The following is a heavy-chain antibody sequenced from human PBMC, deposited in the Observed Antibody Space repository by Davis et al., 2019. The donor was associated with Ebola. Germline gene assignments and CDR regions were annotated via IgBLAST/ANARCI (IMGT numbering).Heavy chain of an antibody. CDR2: ISSDSDYI. Sequence: GGSLRLSCAASGFTFSTYSMSWVRQAPGKGLEWVSSISSDSDYIYYADSAKGRFTLARDNAKNSLYLQMNSLSAEDTAVYYCARDRPLDFFFGDYYGMDVWGQGTTVTVSS. D-gene: IGHD3-16*01. V-gene: IGHV3-21*01. CDR3: ARDRPLDFFFGDYYGMDV. CDR1: GFTFSTYS. J-gene: IGHJ6*02.